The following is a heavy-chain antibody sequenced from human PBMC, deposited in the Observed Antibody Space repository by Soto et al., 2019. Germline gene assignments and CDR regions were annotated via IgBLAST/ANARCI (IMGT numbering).Heavy chain of an antibody. V-gene: IGHV4-34*01. CDR2: INHSGST. D-gene: IGHD6-13*01. J-gene: IGHJ5*02. Sequence: PSETLSLTCAVYGGSFSGYYWSWIRQPPGKGLEWIGEINHSGSTNYNPSLKSRVTISVDTSKNQFSLKLSSVTAADTAVYYCARAPIAAAGYNWFDPWGQGTLVTVSS. CDR3: ARAPIAAAGYNWFDP. CDR1: GGSFSGYY.